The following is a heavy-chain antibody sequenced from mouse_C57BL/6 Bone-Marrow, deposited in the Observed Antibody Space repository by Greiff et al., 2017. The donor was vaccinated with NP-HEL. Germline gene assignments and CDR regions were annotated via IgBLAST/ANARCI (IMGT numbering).Heavy chain of an antibody. CDR1: SSSFPSPS. CDR2: INSSVFST. Sequence: EVMLVESGGGLVPPFYSLNLSCDFPSSSFPSPSLSFFLPPPSPLLALVAAINSSVFSTYNPDTMARRFIISRDNTKKTLYLQMSSLRSEDTALYYCASTTVVATWFAYWGQGTLVTVSA. CDR3: ASTTVVATWFAY. J-gene: IGHJ3*01. D-gene: IGHD1-1*01. V-gene: IGHV5-2*01.